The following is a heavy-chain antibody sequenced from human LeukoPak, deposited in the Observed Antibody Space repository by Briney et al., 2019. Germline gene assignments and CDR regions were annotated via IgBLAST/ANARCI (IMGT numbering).Heavy chain of an antibody. V-gene: IGHV3-7*01. Sequence: GGSLRLSCAASGFTFSSSAMSWVRQAPGKGLEWVANIKQDGSEKYYVDSVKGRFTISRDNAKNSLYLQMNSLRAEDTAVYYCARTPPAVRGVNFDYWGQGTLVTVSS. D-gene: IGHD3-10*01. CDR1: GFTFSSSA. CDR3: ARTPPAVRGVNFDY. J-gene: IGHJ4*02. CDR2: IKQDGSEK.